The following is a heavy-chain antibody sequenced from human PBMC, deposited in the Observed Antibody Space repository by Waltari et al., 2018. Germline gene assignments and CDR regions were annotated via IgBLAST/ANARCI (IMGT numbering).Heavy chain of an antibody. D-gene: IGHD5-12*01. V-gene: IGHV3-53*01. J-gene: IGHJ4*02. Sequence: EVQLVESGGGLIQHGGSLSLSCAASGFTVSSNYMSWVRQAPGKGLEWVSVIYSGGSTYYADSVKGRFTISRDNSKNTLYLQMNSLIAEDTAVYYCARDDGYNPIDYWGQGTLVTVSS. CDR2: IYSGGST. CDR3: ARDDGYNPIDY. CDR1: GFTVSSNY.